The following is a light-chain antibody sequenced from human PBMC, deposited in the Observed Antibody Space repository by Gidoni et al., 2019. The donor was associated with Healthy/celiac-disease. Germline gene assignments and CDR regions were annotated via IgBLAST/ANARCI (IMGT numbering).Light chain of an antibody. V-gene: IGKV3-15*01. J-gene: IGKJ5*01. CDR1: QIVSSN. CDR2: GAS. CDR3: QQYNNWPIT. Sequence: EIVLTQSPATLSVSPGERATLSCRASQIVSSNLAWYQQKPGQAPRLLIYGASTSATGIPARFRGSGSGTEFTLTISSLQSEEFAVYYCQQYNNWPITFGQGTRLEIK.